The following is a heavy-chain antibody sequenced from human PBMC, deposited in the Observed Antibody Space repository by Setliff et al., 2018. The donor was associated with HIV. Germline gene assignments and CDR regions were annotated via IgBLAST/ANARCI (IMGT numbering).Heavy chain of an antibody. D-gene: IGHD3-10*01. Sequence: KSSETLSLTCAVYGGSLSGYYWSWVRQSPGRGLEWIGEINQSGNTNFNPSLKSRLIISVATSKSQFSLKLTSVTAADTALYYCAREGGQGYSGSGSFYHRNFDLWGRGTLVTVSS. V-gene: IGHV4-34*01. J-gene: IGHJ2*01. CDR3: AREGGQGYSGSGSFYHRNFDL. CDR2: INQSGNT. CDR1: GGSLSGYY.